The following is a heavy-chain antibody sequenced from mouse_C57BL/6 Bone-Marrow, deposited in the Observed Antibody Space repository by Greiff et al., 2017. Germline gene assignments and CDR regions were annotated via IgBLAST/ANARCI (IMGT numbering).Heavy chain of an antibody. CDR1: GYSITSGYY. J-gene: IGHJ3*01. CDR2: ITYDGSN. V-gene: IGHV3-6*01. D-gene: IGHD2-2*01. Sequence: EVKLQESGPGLVKPSQSLSLTCSVTGYSITSGYYWNWIRQFPGNKLEWMGYITYDGSNNYNPSLKNRISITRDTTKNQLFLKLNSVTTEDTATYYCARDQGGYYGYDIAYWGQGTLVTVSA. CDR3: ARDQGGYYGYDIAY.